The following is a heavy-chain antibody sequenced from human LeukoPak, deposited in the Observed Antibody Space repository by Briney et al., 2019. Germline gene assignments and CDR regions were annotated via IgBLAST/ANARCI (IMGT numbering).Heavy chain of an antibody. J-gene: IGHJ3*02. CDR1: RFTFSNYG. Sequence: GGSLRLSCAASRFTFSNYGMHWVRQAPGKGLEWVAVIWYDGSNEYYADSVKGRFTISRDNSTNTLYLQMNSLRAEDTAVYYCARDFKWAFDIWGQGTMVTVSS. CDR3: ARDFKWAFDI. D-gene: IGHD1-26*01. V-gene: IGHV3-33*01. CDR2: IWYDGSNE.